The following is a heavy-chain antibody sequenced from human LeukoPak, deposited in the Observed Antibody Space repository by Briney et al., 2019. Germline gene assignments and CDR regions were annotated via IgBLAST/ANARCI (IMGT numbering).Heavy chain of an antibody. CDR3: ASNYYDSSGYYPARAFDI. CDR2: ISGSGGST. J-gene: IGHJ3*02. CDR1: GFTFSSYA. D-gene: IGHD3-22*01. Sequence: GGSLRLSCAASGFTFSSYAMSWVRQAPGKGLEWVSAISGSGGSTYYADSVKGRFTISRDNAKNSLYLQMNSLRAEDTAVYYCASNYYDSSGYYPARAFDIWGQGTMVTVSS. V-gene: IGHV3-23*01.